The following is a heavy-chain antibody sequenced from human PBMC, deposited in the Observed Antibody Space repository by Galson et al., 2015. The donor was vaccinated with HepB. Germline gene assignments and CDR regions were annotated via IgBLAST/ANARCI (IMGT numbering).Heavy chain of an antibody. CDR3: ARGSIAARRAAEYYFDY. V-gene: IGHV3-11*01. CDR2: ISSSGSTI. Sequence: SCKASGYTFSDYYIHWIRQAPGKGLEWVSYISSSGSTIYYADSVKGRFTISRDNAKNSLYLQMNSLRAEDTAVYYCARGSIAARRAAEYYFDYWGQGTLVTVSS. J-gene: IGHJ4*02. D-gene: IGHD6-6*01. CDR1: GYTFSDYY.